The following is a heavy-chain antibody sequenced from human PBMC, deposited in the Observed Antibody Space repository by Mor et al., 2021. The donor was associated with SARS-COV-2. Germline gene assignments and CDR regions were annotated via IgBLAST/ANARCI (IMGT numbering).Heavy chain of an antibody. J-gene: IGHJ5*02. V-gene: IGHV3-23*01. Sequence: PGKGLEWGSAISGSGGSTYYADSVKGRFTISRDNSKNTLYLQMNSLRAEDTAVYYCAKYPRWNWFDPWGQGTLVTVSS. CDR2: ISGSGGST. CDR3: AKYPRWNWFDP.